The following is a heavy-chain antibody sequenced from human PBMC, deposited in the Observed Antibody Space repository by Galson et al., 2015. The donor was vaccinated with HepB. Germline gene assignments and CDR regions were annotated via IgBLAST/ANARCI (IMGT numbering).Heavy chain of an antibody. CDR2: INAGNGNT. Sequence: SVKVSCKASGYTFTSYAMHWVRQAPGQRLEWMGWINAGNGNTKYSQKFQGRVTITRDTSASTAYMELSSLRSEDTAVYYCARAGPTVTTGRGFDIWGQGTMVTVSS. V-gene: IGHV1-3*01. CDR3: ARAGPTVTTGRGFDI. CDR1: GYTFTSYA. D-gene: IGHD4-17*01. J-gene: IGHJ3*02.